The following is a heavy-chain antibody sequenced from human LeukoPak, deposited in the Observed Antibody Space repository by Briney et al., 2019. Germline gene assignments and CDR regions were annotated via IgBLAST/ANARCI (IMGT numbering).Heavy chain of an antibody. J-gene: IGHJ3*02. CDR3: ANNPRGDIVVVPAGVFGAFDI. CDR2: IRYDGSNK. D-gene: IGHD2-2*01. V-gene: IGHV3-30*02. Sequence: GGSLRLSCAASGFTFSSYGMHWVRQAPGKGLEWVAFIRYDGSNKYYADSVKGRFTISRDNSKNTLYLQMNSLRAEGTAVYYCANNPRGDIVVVPAGVFGAFDIWGQGTMVTVSS. CDR1: GFTFSSYG.